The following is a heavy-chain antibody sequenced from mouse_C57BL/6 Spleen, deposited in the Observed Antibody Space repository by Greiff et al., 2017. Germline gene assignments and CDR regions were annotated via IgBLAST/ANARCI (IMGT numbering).Heavy chain of an antibody. J-gene: IGHJ1*03. CDR3: ARGNWDGWYCDV. Sequence: QVQLQQPGAELVKPGASVKLSCKASGYTFTSYWMHWVKQRPGQGLEWIGMIHPNSGSTNYNEKFKSKATLTVDKSSSTAYMQLSSLTSEDSAVYYCARGNWDGWYCDVWGTGTTVTVSS. D-gene: IGHD4-1*01. V-gene: IGHV1-64*01. CDR1: GYTFTSYW. CDR2: IHPNSGST.